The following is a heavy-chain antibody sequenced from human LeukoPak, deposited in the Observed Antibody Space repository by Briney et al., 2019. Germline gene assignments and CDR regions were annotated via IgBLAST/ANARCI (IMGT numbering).Heavy chain of an antibody. CDR1: GYIFTDYY. Sequence: ASVKVSCKASGYIFTDYYMHWVRQAPGQGLEWMGWINPNSGDTNYAQKFRGRVTMTRDTSISTAYMELSRLRSDDTAVYYCSRDRYGGSVDYWGQGTLVTVSS. CDR2: INPNSGDT. D-gene: IGHD4/OR15-4a*01. J-gene: IGHJ4*02. V-gene: IGHV1-2*02. CDR3: SRDRYGGSVDY.